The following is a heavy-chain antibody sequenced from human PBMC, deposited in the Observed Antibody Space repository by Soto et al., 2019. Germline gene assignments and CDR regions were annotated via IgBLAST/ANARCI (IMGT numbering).Heavy chain of an antibody. J-gene: IGHJ4*02. V-gene: IGHV3-21*04. CDR2: ISSSSSYI. D-gene: IGHD3-10*01. CDR1: GCTCSGYS. Sequence: GGSLRLSCAAAGCTCSGYSMNWVRQAPGKGLEWVSSISSSSSYIYYADSVKGRFTISRDDSKNTAYLQMNSLKTEDTAVYYCCAIRGGQPDYWGQGTLVTVSS. CDR3: CAIRGGQPDY.